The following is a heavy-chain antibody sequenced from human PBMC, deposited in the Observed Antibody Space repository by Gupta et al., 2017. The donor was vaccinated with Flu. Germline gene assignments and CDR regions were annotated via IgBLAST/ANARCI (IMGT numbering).Heavy chain of an antibody. Sequence: FSSYGFNWVRQAPGKGLEWLSFISIKIGTMYYEDSVKGRFTISRDNAQNSVFLEINSLRADDTAIYYCAREVADFWGGYYFDAFDIWGQGTMVIVSS. CDR1: FSSYG. CDR3: AREVADFWGGYYFDAFDI. CDR2: ISIKIGTM. V-gene: IGHV3-48*01. D-gene: IGHD3-3*01. J-gene: IGHJ3*02.